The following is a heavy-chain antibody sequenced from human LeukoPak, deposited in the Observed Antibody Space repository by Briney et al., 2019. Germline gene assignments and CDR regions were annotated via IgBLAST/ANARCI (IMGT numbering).Heavy chain of an antibody. CDR2: ISGSGGST. CDR1: GFTFSSYA. J-gene: IGHJ4*02. Sequence: PGGSLRLSCAASGFTFSSYAMSWVRQAPGKGLEWGSAISGSGGSTYYADSVKGRFTISRDNSKNTLYLQMNSLRAEDTAVYYCAKDLGTYSSGWLVYWGQGTLVTVSS. CDR3: AKDLGTYSSGWLVY. D-gene: IGHD6-19*01. V-gene: IGHV3-23*01.